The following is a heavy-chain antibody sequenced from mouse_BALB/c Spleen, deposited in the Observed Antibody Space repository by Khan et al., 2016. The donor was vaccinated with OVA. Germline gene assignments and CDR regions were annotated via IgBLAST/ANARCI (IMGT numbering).Heavy chain of an antibody. J-gene: IGHJ4*01. D-gene: IGHD4-1*01. CDR1: GYSITRDYA. V-gene: IGHV3-2*02. CDR3: ASELGRYYAMDY. Sequence: EVQLQESGPGLVKPSQSLSLTCTVTGYSITRDYAWNWIRQFPGNKLEWMGYISKTGSPDHNPYLKSTISITRAPSKNQFFLQLNSVTTEDTATYYCASELGRYYAMDYWGQGTSVTVSS. CDR2: ISKTGSP.